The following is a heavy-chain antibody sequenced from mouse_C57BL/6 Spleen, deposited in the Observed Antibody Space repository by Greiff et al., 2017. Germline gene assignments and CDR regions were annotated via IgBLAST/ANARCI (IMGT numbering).Heavy chain of an antibody. CDR3: ARSPGGAMDY. D-gene: IGHD6-2*01. J-gene: IGHJ4*01. CDR1: GYTFTDYY. V-gene: IGHV1-26*01. CDR2: INPNNGGT. Sequence: VQLQQSGPELVKPGASVKISCKASGYTFTDYYMNWVKQSHGKSLEWIGDINPNNGGTSYNQKFKGKATLTVDKSSSTAYMELRSLTSEDSAVYYCARSPGGAMDYWGQGTSVTVSS.